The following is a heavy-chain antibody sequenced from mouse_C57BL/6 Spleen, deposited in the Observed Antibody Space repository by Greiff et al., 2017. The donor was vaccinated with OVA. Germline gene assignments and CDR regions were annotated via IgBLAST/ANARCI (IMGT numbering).Heavy chain of an antibody. CDR1: GFSLTSYG. CDR2: ILSGGST. D-gene: IGHD1-1*01. CDR3: ARNGYGSSSWFAY. J-gene: IGHJ3*01. Sequence: VQLQQSGPGLVQPSQSLSITCTVSGFSLTSYGVHWVRQSPGKGLEWLGVILSGGSTDYNAAFISRLSISKDNSKSQVFFKMNSLQPNNTAIYYCARNGYGSSSWFAYWGQGTLVTVSA. V-gene: IGHV2-2*02.